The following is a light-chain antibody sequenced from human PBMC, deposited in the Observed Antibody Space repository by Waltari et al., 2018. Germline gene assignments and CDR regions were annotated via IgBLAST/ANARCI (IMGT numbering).Light chain of an antibody. CDR2: GAS. Sequence: EIVLTQSPDTLSLSPGERATLSCRASQSIGRYLVWYQQKPGQAPRLLIYGASTRASGIPDRFGGSGSGTDFSLTISRLEPEDFAVYHCQKHDRLPATFGQGTKVEIK. V-gene: IGKV3-20*01. CDR1: QSIGRY. CDR3: QKHDRLPAT. J-gene: IGKJ1*01.